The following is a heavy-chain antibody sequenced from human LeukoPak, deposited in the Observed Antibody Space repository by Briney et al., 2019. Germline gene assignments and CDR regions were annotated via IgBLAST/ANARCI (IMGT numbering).Heavy chain of an antibody. V-gene: IGHV3-7*01. CDR2: IKPDGSEI. CDR1: GFSFSRYW. CDR3: ARDEITMVRGVLGALVYYYYYYMDV. D-gene: IGHD3-10*01. J-gene: IGHJ6*03. Sequence: GGSLRLSCEASGFSFSRYWMSWVRQAPVRGLEWVANIKPDGSEIYYVDSVKGRFTISRDNAKNSLYLQMNSLRAEDTAVYYCARDEITMVRGVLGALVYYYYYYMDVWGKGTTVTISS.